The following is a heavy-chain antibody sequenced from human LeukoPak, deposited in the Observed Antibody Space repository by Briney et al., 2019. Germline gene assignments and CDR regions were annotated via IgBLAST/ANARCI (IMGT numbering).Heavy chain of an antibody. D-gene: IGHD4-17*01. J-gene: IGHJ4*02. CDR1: GGSLSGYF. V-gene: IGHV4-34*01. CDR3: ARARTTVTDLWY. Sequence: SETLSLTCAVYGGSLSGYFWGWIRQPPGKGLQWIGEVNQSGNTNYNPSLNNRVTISVDTSSNQFSLRLTSVTAADTAVYYCARARTTVTDLWYWGQGTLVTVSS. CDR2: VNQSGNT.